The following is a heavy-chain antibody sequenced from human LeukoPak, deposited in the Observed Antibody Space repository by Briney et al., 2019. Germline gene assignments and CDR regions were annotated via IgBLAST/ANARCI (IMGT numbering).Heavy chain of an antibody. V-gene: IGHV4-34*01. Sequence: SETLSLTCAVYGGSFSGYYWSWIRQPPGKGLEWIGEINHRGSTNYNPSLKSRVTISVDTSKNQFSVKLSSVTAADTAVYYCARVGYGDPTDYWGQGTLVTVSS. D-gene: IGHD4-17*01. CDR3: ARVGYGDPTDY. J-gene: IGHJ4*02. CDR1: GGSFSGYY. CDR2: INHRGST.